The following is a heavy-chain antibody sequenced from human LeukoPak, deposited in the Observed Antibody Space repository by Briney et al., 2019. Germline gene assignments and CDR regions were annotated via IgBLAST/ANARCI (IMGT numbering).Heavy chain of an antibody. CDR2: IYYSGST. Sequence: PSATLSLTCTVSGGSISSSSYYWGWNRQPPGKGLEWIGTIYYSGSTYYNPSLKSRVTISVDTSKNQFSLRLSSVTAADTAVYYCASLRGGYYFDYWGQGTLVTVSS. V-gene: IGHV4-39*07. D-gene: IGHD3-10*01. J-gene: IGHJ4*02. CDR3: ASLRGGYYFDY. CDR1: GGSISSSSYY.